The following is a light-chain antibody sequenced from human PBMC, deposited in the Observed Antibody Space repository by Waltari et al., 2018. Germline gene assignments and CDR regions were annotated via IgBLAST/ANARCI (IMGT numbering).Light chain of an antibody. Sequence: PGERATLSCRASQNVGSSSLAWDPQTRGPAARLLIYGTSIRATGIPDRFSGSGSATDFTLTISRLEPEDFAVYYCQQYGRSPYTFGQGTTLEIK. CDR2: GTS. V-gene: IGKV3-20*01. CDR1: QNVGSSS. CDR3: QQYGRSPYT. J-gene: IGKJ2*01.